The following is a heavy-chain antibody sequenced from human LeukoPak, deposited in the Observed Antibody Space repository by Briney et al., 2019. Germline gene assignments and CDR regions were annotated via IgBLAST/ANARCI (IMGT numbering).Heavy chain of an antibody. D-gene: IGHD6-19*01. CDR1: GFAFSSYE. J-gene: IGHJ4*02. CDR2: ISGDGRAI. CDR3: ATSLSGWFGPSAYY. Sequence: GGSLRLSCVASGFAFSSYEMSWVRQAPGKGLEWVSFISGDGRAIHYADSVKGRFTISADNARNSVFLQMNSLRAEDTAVYYCATSLSGWFGPSAYYCGQGTMVTVSS. V-gene: IGHV3-48*03.